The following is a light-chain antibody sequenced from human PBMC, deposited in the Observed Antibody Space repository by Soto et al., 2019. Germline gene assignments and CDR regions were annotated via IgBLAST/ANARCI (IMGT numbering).Light chain of an antibody. Sequence: QSVLTQPPSVSGAPGQWVTISCTGSSSNIGAGYDVHWYQQVPGTAPKLLIFGNNNRPSGVPDRFSGSKSGTSASLAITGLQAEDEADYFCQSYDSSLSSWVFGGGTKVTVL. CDR2: GNN. V-gene: IGLV1-40*01. CDR1: SSNIGAGYD. CDR3: QSYDSSLSSWV. J-gene: IGLJ3*02.